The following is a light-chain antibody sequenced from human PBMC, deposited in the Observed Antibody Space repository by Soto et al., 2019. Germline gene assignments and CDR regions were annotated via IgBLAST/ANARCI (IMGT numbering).Light chain of an antibody. CDR1: QSVNSD. CDR2: AAS. J-gene: IGKJ5*01. Sequence: IVMTQSPDTLSVSPGESATLSCRASQSVNSDLAWYQQTPGQAPSLLIFAASTRATGIPARFSGSGSGTEFTLNISNLQSEDFAVYYCQQYNNWPITFGQGTRLEIK. CDR3: QQYNNWPIT. V-gene: IGKV3-15*01.